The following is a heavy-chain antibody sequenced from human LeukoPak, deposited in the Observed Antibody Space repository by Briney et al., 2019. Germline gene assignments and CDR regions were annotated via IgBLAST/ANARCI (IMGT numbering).Heavy chain of an antibody. V-gene: IGHV4-59*01. J-gene: IGHJ6*03. CDR2: FYYSGST. D-gene: IGHD4-11*01. Sequence: SETLSLTCTVSGGSISSYYWSWIRQPPGKGLEWIGYFYYSGSTNYNPSLKSRVTISVDTSKNQFSLKLSSVTAADTAVYYCARGSTYSNYYYYYYMDVWGKGTTVTVSS. CDR1: GGSISSYY. CDR3: ARGSTYSNYYYYYYMDV.